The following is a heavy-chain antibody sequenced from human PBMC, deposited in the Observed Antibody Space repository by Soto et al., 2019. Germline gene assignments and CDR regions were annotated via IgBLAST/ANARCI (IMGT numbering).Heavy chain of an antibody. CDR1: GYTFTGYY. V-gene: IGHV1-2*04. CDR2: INPNSGGT. J-gene: IGHJ6*02. Sequence: ASVKVSCKASGYTFTGYYMHWVRQAPGQGLEWMGWINPNSGGTNYAQKFQGWVTMTRDTSISTAYMELSRLRSDDTAVYYCARGERGWKNYYYYGMDVWGQGTTVTVSS. D-gene: IGHD6-19*01. CDR3: ARGERGWKNYYYYGMDV.